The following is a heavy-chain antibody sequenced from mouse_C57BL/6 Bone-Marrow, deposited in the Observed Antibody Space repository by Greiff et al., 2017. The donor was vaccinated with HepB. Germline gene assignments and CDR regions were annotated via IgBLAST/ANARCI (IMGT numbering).Heavy chain of an antibody. J-gene: IGHJ2*01. CDR2: ISYDGSN. Sequence: EVQLQQSGPGLVKPSQSLSLTCSVTGYSITSGYYWNWIRQFPANKLEWMGYISYDGSNNYNPSFKNRISITRDASKNQFFLKLNSVTTEDTATDSCARGSYGRTLFDYWGQGTTLTVSS. V-gene: IGHV3-6*01. CDR3: ARGSYGRTLFDY. D-gene: IGHD1-1*01. CDR1: GYSITSGYY.